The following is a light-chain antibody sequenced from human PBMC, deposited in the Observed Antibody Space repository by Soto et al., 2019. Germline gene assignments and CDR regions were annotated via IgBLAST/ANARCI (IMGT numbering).Light chain of an antibody. J-gene: IGKJ1*01. V-gene: IGKV3-15*01. CDR3: QQYNNCPQT. CDR1: QSVSSN. CDR2: GAS. Sequence: EIVMTQSPATLSVSPREGAALSCRASQSVSSNLAWYQQKPGQAPRLLIYGASTRATGIPARFSGSGSGTEFTLTISSLQSEDFAVYYCQQYNNCPQTFGQGTKVDI.